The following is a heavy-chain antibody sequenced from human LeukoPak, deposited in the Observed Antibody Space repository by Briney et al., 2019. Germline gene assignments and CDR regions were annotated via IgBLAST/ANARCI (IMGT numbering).Heavy chain of an antibody. D-gene: IGHD2-8*01. Sequence: PGRSLRLSCAASGLTFSISGMQWVRQAPGKGLEWVTLISHDAGDQSYADSVKGRFTISRDNSKNTLYLQMNSLGVEDTAVYYCARDHGDFAMDWGQGTLVTVSS. CDR3: ARDHGDFAMD. J-gene: IGHJ4*02. CDR1: GLTFSISG. V-gene: IGHV3-30*19. CDR2: ISHDAGDQ.